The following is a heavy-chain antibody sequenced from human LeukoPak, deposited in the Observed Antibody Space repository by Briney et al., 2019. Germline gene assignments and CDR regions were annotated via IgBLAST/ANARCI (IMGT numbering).Heavy chain of an antibody. D-gene: IGHD2-2*01. CDR1: GFTFSSYS. Sequence: GGSLRHSCAASGFTFSSYSMNWVRQAPGKGLEWVSSISSSSSYIYYADSVKGRFTISRDNAKNSLYLQMNSLRAEDTAVYYCASYQSSGDGMDVWGQGTTVTVSS. CDR3: ASYQSSGDGMDV. J-gene: IGHJ6*02. V-gene: IGHV3-21*01. CDR2: ISSSSSYI.